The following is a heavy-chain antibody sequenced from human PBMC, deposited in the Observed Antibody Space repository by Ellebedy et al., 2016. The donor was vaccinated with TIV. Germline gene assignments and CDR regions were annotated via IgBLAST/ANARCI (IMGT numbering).Heavy chain of an antibody. CDR2: IYTSGGST. CDR1: GITFSNYV. CDR3: AQDRYCSGGSCYWVDH. V-gene: IGHV3-23*05. Sequence: GESLKISCAASGITFSNYVMSWVRQAPVKGLEWVSDIYTSGGSTYYADPVKGRFTNSRDHFKNTLYLQMNSLRAEDTAVYYCAQDRYCSGGSCYWVDHWGQGTLVTVSS. D-gene: IGHD2-15*01. J-gene: IGHJ5*02.